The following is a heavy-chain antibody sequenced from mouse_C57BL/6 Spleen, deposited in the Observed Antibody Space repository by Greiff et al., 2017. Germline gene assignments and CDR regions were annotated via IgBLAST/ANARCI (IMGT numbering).Heavy chain of an antibody. D-gene: IGHD3-2*02. V-gene: IGHV1-59*01. CDR3: AIDSSGYVDY. Sequence: QVQLQQPGAELVRPGTSVKLSCKASGYTFTSYWLHWVKQRPGQGLEWIGVIDPSDSYTNYNQKFKGKATLTVDTSSSTAYMQLSSLTSEDSAVYYCAIDSSGYVDYWGQGTSVTVSS. CDR2: IDPSDSYT. J-gene: IGHJ4*01. CDR1: GYTFTSYW.